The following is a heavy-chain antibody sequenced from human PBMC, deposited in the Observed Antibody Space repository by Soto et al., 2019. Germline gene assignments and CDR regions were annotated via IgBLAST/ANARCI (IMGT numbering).Heavy chain of an antibody. CDR2: ISSSGDST. Sequence: PGGSLRLSCAASGFIFSTYAMNWVRQAPGKGLEWVSAISSSGDSTYYAESVRGRFTISRDNSINTLYLQMGSLRTEDTAVYYCAHPRGYGVFDAVDIWGQGTMVTVSS. D-gene: IGHD4-17*01. J-gene: IGHJ3*02. CDR3: AHPRGYGVFDAVDI. CDR1: GFIFSTYA. V-gene: IGHV3-23*01.